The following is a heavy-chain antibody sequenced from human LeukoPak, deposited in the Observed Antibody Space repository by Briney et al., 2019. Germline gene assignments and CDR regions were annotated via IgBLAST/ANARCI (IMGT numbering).Heavy chain of an antibody. CDR1: GGSFSGYY. CDR2: INHSGST. D-gene: IGHD6-25*01. J-gene: IGHJ4*02. V-gene: IGHV4-34*01. Sequence: ETLSLSCAVYGGSFSGYYWSWIRQPPGKGLEWIGEINHSGSTNYNPSLKSRVTISVYTSKNQFSLKLSSVTAADTAVYYCARGRYSSVGLDYWGQGTLVSVSS. CDR3: ARGRYSSVGLDY.